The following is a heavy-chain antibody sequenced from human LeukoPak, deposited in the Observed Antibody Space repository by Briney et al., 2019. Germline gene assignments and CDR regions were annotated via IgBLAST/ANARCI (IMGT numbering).Heavy chain of an antibody. Sequence: SETLSLTCIVSGGSISSGSYYWSWIRQPAGKGLEWIGRIYTSGSTNYNPSLKSRVTISVDTSKNQFSLKLSSVTAADTAVYYCARAGGYCSSTSCQNWFDPWGQGTLVTVSS. CDR3: ARAGGYCSSTSCQNWFDP. CDR2: IYTSGST. D-gene: IGHD2-2*01. V-gene: IGHV4-61*02. CDR1: GGSISSGSYY. J-gene: IGHJ5*02.